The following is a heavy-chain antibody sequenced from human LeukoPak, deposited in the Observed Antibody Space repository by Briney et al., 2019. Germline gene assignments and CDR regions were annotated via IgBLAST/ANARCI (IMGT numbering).Heavy chain of an antibody. V-gene: IGHV4-59*11. J-gene: IGHJ5*02. CDR3: ARDVDSRAWIDP. CDR2: IYYSGST. CDR1: GGSISSHY. D-gene: IGHD2-21*01. Sequence: SETLSLTGTVSGGSISSHYWSWIRQPPGKGLEWIGYIYYSGSTNYNPSLKSRVTISVDTSKNQFSLKLSSVTAADTAVYYCARDVDSRAWIDPWGQGTLVTVSS.